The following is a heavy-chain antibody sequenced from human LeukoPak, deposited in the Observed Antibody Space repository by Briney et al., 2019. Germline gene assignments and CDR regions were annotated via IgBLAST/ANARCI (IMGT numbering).Heavy chain of an antibody. Sequence: PGGSLRLSCAASGFIFNSHSMNWVRQAPGKGLEWVSSISSTSSYIYYADSVKGRFTISRDNSKNTLYLQMNSLRAEDTAVYHCARARSSYGYGDAFDIWGQGTMVTVSS. V-gene: IGHV3-21*01. CDR3: ARARSSYGYGDAFDI. D-gene: IGHD5-18*01. CDR1: GFIFNSHS. J-gene: IGHJ3*02. CDR2: ISSTSSYI.